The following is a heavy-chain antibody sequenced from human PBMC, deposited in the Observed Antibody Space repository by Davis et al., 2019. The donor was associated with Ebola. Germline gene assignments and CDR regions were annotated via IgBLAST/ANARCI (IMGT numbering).Heavy chain of an antibody. Sequence: ASVTVSCQASGYTFTSYGISWVRQAPGQGLEWMGWINPNSGGTNYAQKFQGWVTMTRDTSISTAYMELSRLRSDDTAVYYCARVSIAARNDAFDIWGQGTMVTVSS. J-gene: IGHJ3*02. CDR2: INPNSGGT. CDR3: ARVSIAARNDAFDI. CDR1: GYTFTSYG. D-gene: IGHD6-6*01. V-gene: IGHV1-2*04.